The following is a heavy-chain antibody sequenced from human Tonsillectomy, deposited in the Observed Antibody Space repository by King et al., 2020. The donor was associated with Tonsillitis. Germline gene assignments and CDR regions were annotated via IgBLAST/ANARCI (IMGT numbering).Heavy chain of an antibody. J-gene: IGHJ6*03. CDR3: ARGKPITIFGVVIIAYYYMDV. CDR1: GGSFSGYY. V-gene: IGHV4-34*01. Sequence: VQLQQWGAGLLKPSETLSITCAVYGGSFSGYYWSWIRQPPGKGREWIGEINHSGRTNYNPSLSSRVTISVDTPKNQFSLKLSSVTAADTAVYYCARGKPITIFGVVIIAYYYMDVWGKGTTVTVSS. CDR2: INHSGRT. D-gene: IGHD3-3*01.